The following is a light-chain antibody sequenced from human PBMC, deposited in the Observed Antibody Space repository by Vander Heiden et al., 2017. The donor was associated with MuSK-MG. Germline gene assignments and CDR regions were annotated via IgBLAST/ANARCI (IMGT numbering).Light chain of an antibody. J-gene: IGLJ2*01. CDR2: DND. CDR1: SSNIRKNY. CDR3: ESWDTSLKSVV. Sequence: QSVLTQPPSVSAAPGQMVTIPCSGSSSNIRKNYVSWYQHLPGTAPKLLIYDNDKRPSGIPDRFSGSKSGSSATLDITGLQTWDEADYYCESWDTSLKSVVFGGGTKLTVL. V-gene: IGLV1-51*01.